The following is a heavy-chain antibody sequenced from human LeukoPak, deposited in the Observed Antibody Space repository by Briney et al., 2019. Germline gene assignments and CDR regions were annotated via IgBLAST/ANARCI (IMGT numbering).Heavy chain of an antibody. J-gene: IGHJ4*02. V-gene: IGHV1-18*01. CDR2: ISTYNGNT. Sequence: ASVKVSCKASGYTFTSYGISWVRQAPGQGLEWMGWISTYNGNTNYAQKLQGRVTMTTDTSTSTAYMELRSLRSDDTAVYYCARVSGSGSLAVLRYWGQGTLVTVSS. CDR1: GYTFTSYG. CDR3: ARVSGSGSLAVLRY. D-gene: IGHD3-10*01.